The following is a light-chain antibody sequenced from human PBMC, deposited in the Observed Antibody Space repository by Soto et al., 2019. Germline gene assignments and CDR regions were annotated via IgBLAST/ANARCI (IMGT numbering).Light chain of an antibody. J-gene: IGKJ1*01. CDR2: ATS. V-gene: IGKV1-39*01. CDR3: QQTYTTPRT. Sequence: DTQMTQSPSSLSASVGDKISLTCRASQTVSTFLNWYQQKPGKAPTLLTSATSTLQSGVPSRFSGSGSGTDFTLTITGLQPEDFATYYCQQTYTTPRTFGQGTKVAIK. CDR1: QTVSTF.